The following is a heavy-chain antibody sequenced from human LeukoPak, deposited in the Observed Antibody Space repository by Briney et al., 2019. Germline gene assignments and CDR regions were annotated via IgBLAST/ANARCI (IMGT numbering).Heavy chain of an antibody. D-gene: IGHD6-13*01. J-gene: IGHJ6*02. V-gene: IGHV1-18*01. CDR1: GYTFTSYG. CDR3: ARDEYSSSWYAGLYYYGMDV. CDR2: ISAYNGNT. Sequence: ASVKVSCKASGYTFTSYGISWVRQAPGQGLEWMAWISAYNGNTNYAQKLQGRVTMTTDTSTSTAYMELRSLRSDDTAVYYCARDEYSSSWYAGLYYYGMDVWGQGTTVTVSS.